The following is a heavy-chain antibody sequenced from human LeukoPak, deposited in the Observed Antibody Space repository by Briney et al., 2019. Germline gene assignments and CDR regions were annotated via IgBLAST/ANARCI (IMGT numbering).Heavy chain of an antibody. J-gene: IGHJ4*02. V-gene: IGHV4-4*09. Sequence: SETLSLTCNVSGVSMSSNYWSWIRQPPGKGLEWIGYIYHSGNTNYSPSLESRVTMSVDESKNQFSLRVHFVSAADTAVYYSASTRRAAVAGRFDSWGQGTLVTVSS. CDR3: ASTRRAAVAGRFDS. D-gene: IGHD6-19*01. CDR2: IYHSGNT. CDR1: GVSMSSNY.